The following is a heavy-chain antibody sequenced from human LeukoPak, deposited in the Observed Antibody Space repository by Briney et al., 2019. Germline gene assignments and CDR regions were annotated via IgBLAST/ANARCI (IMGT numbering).Heavy chain of an antibody. V-gene: IGHV3-74*01. CDR1: GFTFNNYW. J-gene: IGHJ5*02. Sequence: GGSLRLSCSASGFTFNNYWMYWVRQAPGKGLVWVSRIGAADNSATYADFVRGRFTISRDKAKNTLYLQMNSLRVDDTAVYYCVRDIAPDGTVWFDPWGQGTLVTVSS. D-gene: IGHD6-13*01. CDR3: VRDIAPDGTVWFDP. CDR2: IGAADNSA.